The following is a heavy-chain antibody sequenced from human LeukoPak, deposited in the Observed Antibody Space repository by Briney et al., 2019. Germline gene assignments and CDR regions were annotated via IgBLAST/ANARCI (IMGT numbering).Heavy chain of an antibody. CDR3: ARLSGSFDL. V-gene: IGHV4-59*08. Sequence: PSETPSLTCTVSGGSISGYYWSWIRQPPGKGLEWIGYIYNSGSANYNPSLKSRVTISEDMSIIQFSLKLSSVAAADTAVYYCARLSGSFDLWGQGTLVTVSS. CDR2: IYNSGSA. J-gene: IGHJ4*02. CDR1: GGSISGYY.